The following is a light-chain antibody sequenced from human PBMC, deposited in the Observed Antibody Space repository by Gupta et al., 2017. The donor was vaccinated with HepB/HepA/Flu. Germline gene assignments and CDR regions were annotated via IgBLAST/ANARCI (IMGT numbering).Light chain of an antibody. CDR2: DVS. V-gene: IGLV2-14*03. CDR1: SSDVGGYNY. CDR3: SSYTSSITLYV. J-gene: IGLJ1*01. Sequence: QSALTRPASVSGSPGQSITISCTGTSSDVGGYNYVSWYQQHPGKAPKLMIYDVSNRPSGVSNRFSGSKSGNTASLTISGLQAEDEADYYCSSYTSSITLYVFGTGTKVTVL.